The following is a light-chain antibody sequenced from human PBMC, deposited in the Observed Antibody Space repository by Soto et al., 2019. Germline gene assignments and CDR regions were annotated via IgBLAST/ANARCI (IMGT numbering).Light chain of an antibody. Sequence: QSALTQPRSVSGSPGQSVTISCTGTSSDVGGYNYVSWYQQHPGKAPKLMIYDVSKRPSGVPDRFSGSKSGNMASLTISGLQAEDEADYYCYSYAGSYTWVFGTGTKLTVL. J-gene: IGLJ1*01. CDR1: SSDVGGYNY. CDR3: YSYAGSYTWV. CDR2: DVS. V-gene: IGLV2-11*01.